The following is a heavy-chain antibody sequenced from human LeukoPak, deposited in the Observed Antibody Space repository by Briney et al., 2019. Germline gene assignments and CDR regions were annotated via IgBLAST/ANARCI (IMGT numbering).Heavy chain of an antibody. Sequence: ASVKVSCKASGYTFTSYYMHWVRQAPGQGLEWMGVISPSGGSTTYAQKLQGRVTMTTDTSTSTAYMELRSLRSDDTAVYYCARDINVNRDNYYGSGGFDYWGQGTLVTVSS. V-gene: IGHV1-46*01. D-gene: IGHD3-10*01. J-gene: IGHJ4*02. CDR3: ARDINVNRDNYYGSGGFDY. CDR1: GYTFTSYY. CDR2: ISPSGGST.